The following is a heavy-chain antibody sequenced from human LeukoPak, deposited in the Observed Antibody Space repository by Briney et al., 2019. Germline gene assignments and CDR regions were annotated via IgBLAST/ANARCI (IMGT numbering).Heavy chain of an antibody. CDR1: GYTFTGYY. V-gene: IGHV1-2*06. D-gene: IGHD6-13*01. Sequence: SVTVSCKASGYTFTGYYMHWVRQAAGQGLEWMGRINPNSGGTNYAQKFQGRVTMTRDTSISTAYMELSRLRSDDTAVYYCALLAAAGTNDAFDIWGQGTMVTVSS. CDR3: ALLAAAGTNDAFDI. J-gene: IGHJ3*02. CDR2: INPNSGGT.